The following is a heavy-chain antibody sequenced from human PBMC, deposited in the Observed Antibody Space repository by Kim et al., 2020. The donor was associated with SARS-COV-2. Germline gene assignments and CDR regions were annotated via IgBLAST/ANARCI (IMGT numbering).Heavy chain of an antibody. CDR3: AKDYYGSGSYYKLFDN. J-gene: IGHJ4*02. D-gene: IGHD3-10*01. CDR1: GFTFSSYA. Sequence: GGSLRLSCAASGFTFSSYAMSWVRQAPGKGLEWVSAISGSGGSTYYADSVKGRFTISRDNSKNTLYLQMNSLRAEDTAVYYCAKDYYGSGSYYKLFDNWGQGTLVTVSS. V-gene: IGHV3-23*01. CDR2: ISGSGGST.